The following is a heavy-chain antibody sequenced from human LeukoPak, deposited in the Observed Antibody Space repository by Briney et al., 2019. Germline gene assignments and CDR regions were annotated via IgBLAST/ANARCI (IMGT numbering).Heavy chain of an antibody. D-gene: IGHD3-10*01. V-gene: IGHV4-31*03. Sequence: PSETLSLTCTVSGGSIGSGGYYWSWIRQHPGKGLEWIGYIYYSGSTYYNPSLKSRVTISVDTSKNQFSLKLSSVTAADTAVYYCARDSLTIVRGVKPAFDIWGQGTMATVSS. J-gene: IGHJ3*02. CDR1: GGSIGSGGYY. CDR2: IYYSGST. CDR3: ARDSLTIVRGVKPAFDI.